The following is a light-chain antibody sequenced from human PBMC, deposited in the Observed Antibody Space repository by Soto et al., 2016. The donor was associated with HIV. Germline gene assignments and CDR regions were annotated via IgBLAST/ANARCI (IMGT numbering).Light chain of an antibody. CDR3: NSRYTSDSHHYV. CDR1: SVTSYY. V-gene: IGLV3-19*01. Sequence: SSELIQDPVVSVALGQTVKITCQGDSVTSYYVSWYQQKPGQAPRLVIYGTNNRPSGIPDRFSGSSSGNTASLTITGAQAEDEADYYCNSRYTSDSHHYVFGTGTKVTVL. CDR2: GTN. J-gene: IGLJ1*01.